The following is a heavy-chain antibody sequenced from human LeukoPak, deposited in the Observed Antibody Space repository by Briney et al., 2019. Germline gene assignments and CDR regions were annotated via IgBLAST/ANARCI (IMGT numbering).Heavy chain of an antibody. CDR1: GGSISSYY. Sequence: SETLSLTCTVSGGSISSYYWNWIRQTPGKGLEWIGYIYYSGSANYNPSLKSRVTISVDTSKNQFSLKLSSVTAADTAVYYCARPAYDSSGYFDAFDIWGQGTMVTVSS. V-gene: IGHV4-59*01. CDR3: ARPAYDSSGYFDAFDI. J-gene: IGHJ3*02. CDR2: IYYSGSA. D-gene: IGHD3-22*01.